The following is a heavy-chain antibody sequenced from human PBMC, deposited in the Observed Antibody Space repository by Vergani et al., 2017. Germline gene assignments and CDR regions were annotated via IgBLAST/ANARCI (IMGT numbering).Heavy chain of an antibody. CDR3: ARDLLGYCSSTSCLGHYYYYMDV. CDR1: GFTFSSYS. CDR2: ISSSSSYI. V-gene: IGHV3-21*01. D-gene: IGHD2-2*01. Sequence: EVQLVESGGGLVKPGGSLRLSCVASGFTFSSYSMNWVRQAPGKGLEWVSSISSSSSYIYYADSVKGRFTISRDNAKNSLYLQMISLRAEDTAVYYCARDLLGYCSSTSCLGHYYYYMDVWGKGTTVTVSS. J-gene: IGHJ6*03.